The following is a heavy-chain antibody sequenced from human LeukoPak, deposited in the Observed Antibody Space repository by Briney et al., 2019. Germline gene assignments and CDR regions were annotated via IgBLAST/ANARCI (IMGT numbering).Heavy chain of an antibody. CDR1: GGSISSYY. V-gene: IGHV4-59*01. CDR2: IYYSGST. D-gene: IGHD1-14*01. J-gene: IGHJ3*02. CDR3: ARDRKNAFDI. Sequence: SETLSLTCTVSGGSISSYYWSWIRQPPGKGLEWIGYIYYSGSTNYNPSLKSRVIISVDTSKNQFSLKLSSVTAADTAVYYCARDRKNAFDIWGQGTMVTVSS.